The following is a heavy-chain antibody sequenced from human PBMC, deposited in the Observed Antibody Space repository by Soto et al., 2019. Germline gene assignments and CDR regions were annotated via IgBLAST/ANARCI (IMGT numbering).Heavy chain of an antibody. V-gene: IGHV1-69*13. J-gene: IGHJ4*02. Sequence: SVKVSCKASGGTFSSYAISLVRQAPGQGLEWMGGIIPIFGTANYAQKFQGRVTITADESTSTAYMELSSLRSEDTAVYYCARDGGVYDYSPFDYWGQGTLVTSPQ. CDR1: GGTFSSYA. CDR3: ARDGGVYDYSPFDY. D-gene: IGHD4-4*01. CDR2: IIPIFGTA.